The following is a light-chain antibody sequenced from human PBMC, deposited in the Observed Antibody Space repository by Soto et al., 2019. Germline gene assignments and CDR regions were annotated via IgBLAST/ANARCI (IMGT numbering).Light chain of an antibody. J-gene: IGKJ1*01. CDR2: ESS. CDR3: LHYGSYPWT. Sequence: DIQMTQSPSILSASVGDRVTITCRASQSIRNWLAGYQQKPGKVPKVLIYESSTLQSGAPSRFSGSGSGTEFTLTIDSRQPDDFGTYYCLHYGSYPWTLGPGTKVEV. V-gene: IGKV1-5*01. CDR1: QSIRNW.